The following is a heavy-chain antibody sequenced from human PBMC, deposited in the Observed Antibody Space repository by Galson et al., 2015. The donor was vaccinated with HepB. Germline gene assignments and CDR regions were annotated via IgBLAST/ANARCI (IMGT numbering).Heavy chain of an antibody. CDR3: ARDLRPFKPRGWFGPGVGA. CDR2: ISYDGSNK. D-gene: IGHD3-10*01. Sequence: SLRLSCAASGFTFSSYAMHWVRQAPGKGLEWVAVISYDGSNKYYADSVKGRFTISRDNSKNTLYLQMNSLRAEDTAVCYCARDLRPFKPRGWFGPGVGAWGQGTLVTVSS. V-gene: IGHV3-30*04. CDR1: GFTFSSYA. J-gene: IGHJ5*02.